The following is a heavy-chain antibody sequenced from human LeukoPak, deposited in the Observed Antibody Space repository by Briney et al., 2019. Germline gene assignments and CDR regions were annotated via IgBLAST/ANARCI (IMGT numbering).Heavy chain of an antibody. D-gene: IGHD3-10*01. V-gene: IGHV4-30-4*01. CDR2: IYSRGST. CDR3: ARGEVVVRGTPEGAFDP. Sequence: PSETLSLTCTVSGGSTSSGDYYWSWIRQPPGKRLEWIGYIYSRGSTYYNPSLKSRVTISVDTSKNQFSLKLSSVTAADTAVYYCARGEVVVRGTPEGAFDPWGQGTLVTVSS. J-gene: IGHJ5*02. CDR1: GGSTSSGDYY.